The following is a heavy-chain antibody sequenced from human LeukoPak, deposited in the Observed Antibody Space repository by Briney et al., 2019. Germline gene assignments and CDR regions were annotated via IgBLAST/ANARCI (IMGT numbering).Heavy chain of an antibody. D-gene: IGHD5-24*01. V-gene: IGHV3-53*01. CDR2: IYSGGST. CDR3: AGVSGTDGAEYFQH. J-gene: IGHJ1*01. Sequence: GGSLRLSCAASGFTVSSSYMSWVRQAPGKGLEWVSVIYSGGSTYYADSVKGRFTISRDNSKNTLYLQMNSLRAEDTAVYYCAGVSGTDGAEYFQHWGQGTLVTVSS. CDR1: GFTVSSSY.